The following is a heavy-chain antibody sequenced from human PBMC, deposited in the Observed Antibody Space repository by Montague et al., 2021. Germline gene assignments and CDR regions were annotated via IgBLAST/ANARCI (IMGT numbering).Heavy chain of an antibody. CDR2: VSHGGRT. J-gene: IGHJ6*03. CDR3: ARERDCYYYMDI. CDR1: RSLINSDYY. V-gene: IGHV4-38-2*02. Sequence: SETLSLTCTVSRSLINSDYYCGWIRQPPGKGLEWMGSVSHGGRTYYNPSLQSRVTISVDTSTNHFSLQLSAVTAADTAMYYCARERDCYYYMDIWGKGTTITVSS.